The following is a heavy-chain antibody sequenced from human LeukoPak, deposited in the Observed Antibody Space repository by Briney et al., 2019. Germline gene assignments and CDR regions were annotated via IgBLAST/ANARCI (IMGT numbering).Heavy chain of an antibody. D-gene: IGHD2-2*01. J-gene: IGHJ5*02. CDR1: GYTFTSYD. CDR3: ARGLGGYCSSTSCHGPWFDP. Sequence: GASVKLSCKASGYTFTSYDINWVRQATGQGLEWMGWMNPNSVNTGYAQKFQGRVTMTRNTSISTAYMELSSLRSEDTAVYYCARGLGGYCSSTSCHGPWFDPWGQGTLVTVSS. V-gene: IGHV1-8*01. CDR2: MNPNSVNT.